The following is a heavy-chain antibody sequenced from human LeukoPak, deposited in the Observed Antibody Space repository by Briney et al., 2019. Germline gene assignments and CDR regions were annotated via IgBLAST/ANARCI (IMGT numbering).Heavy chain of an antibody. CDR1: GFTFSSYG. Sequence: GGSLRLSCAASGFTFSSYGMRWVRQAPGKGLEWVAVTSYDGSNKYYADSVKGRFTISRDNSKNTLYLQMNSLRAEDTAVYYCAKEGGTGYHDYWGQGTLVTVSS. V-gene: IGHV3-30*18. CDR2: TSYDGSNK. J-gene: IGHJ4*02. CDR3: AKEGGTGYHDY. D-gene: IGHD5-12*01.